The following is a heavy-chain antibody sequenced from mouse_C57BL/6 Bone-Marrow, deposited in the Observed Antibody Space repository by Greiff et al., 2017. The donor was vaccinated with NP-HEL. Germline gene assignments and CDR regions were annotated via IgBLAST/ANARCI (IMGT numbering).Heavy chain of an antibody. Sequence: QVQLKESGPGLVQPSQSLSITCTVSGFSLTSYGVHWVRQSPGKGLEWLGVIWRGGSTDYNAAFMSRLSITKDNSKSQVFFKMNSLQADDTAIYYCAKKGIYYEYDGGAWFAYWGQGTLVTVSA. D-gene: IGHD2-4*01. CDR2: IWRGGST. J-gene: IGHJ3*01. CDR1: GFSLTSYG. CDR3: AKKGIYYEYDGGAWFAY. V-gene: IGHV2-5*01.